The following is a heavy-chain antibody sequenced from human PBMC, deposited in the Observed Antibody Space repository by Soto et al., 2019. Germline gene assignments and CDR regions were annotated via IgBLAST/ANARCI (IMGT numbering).Heavy chain of an antibody. CDR2: ISGSGGST. J-gene: IGHJ4*02. CDR1: GFTFSSYA. Sequence: GGSLRLSCAAPGFTFSSYAMSWVRQAPGKGLEWVSAISGSGGSTYYADSVKGRFTISRDNSKNTLYLQMNSLRAEDTAVYYCAKDQREWLLYFDYWGQGTLVTVSS. V-gene: IGHV3-23*01. D-gene: IGHD3-3*01. CDR3: AKDQREWLLYFDY.